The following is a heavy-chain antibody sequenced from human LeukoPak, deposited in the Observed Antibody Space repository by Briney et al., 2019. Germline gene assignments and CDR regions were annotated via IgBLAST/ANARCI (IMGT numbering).Heavy chain of an antibody. J-gene: IGHJ4*02. D-gene: IGHD2-15*01. V-gene: IGHV3-23*01. CDR2: ISGSGGSI. CDR3: AKARGEQNGGSNY. CDR1: GFTFSNAW. Sequence: GGSLRLSCAASGFTFSNAWMNWVRQAPGRGLEWVSSISGSGGSIYHADSVKGRFTISRDNSKNTLYLQMNSLRAEDTAVYYCAKARGEQNGGSNYWGQGTQVIVSS.